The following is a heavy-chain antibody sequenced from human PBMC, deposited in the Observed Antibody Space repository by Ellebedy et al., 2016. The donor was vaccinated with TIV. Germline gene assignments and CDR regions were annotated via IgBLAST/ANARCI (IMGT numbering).Heavy chain of an antibody. V-gene: IGHV3-30-3*02. CDR3: AKRASSGWSYYFDY. D-gene: IGHD6-19*01. CDR2: ISYDGSKN. Sequence: GESLKISXSASGFIFTNYAMHWVRQAPGKGLEWLAVISYDGSKNNYAVSVKGRFTISRDNSKNTLYLQMNSLRAEDTAVYYCAKRASSGWSYYFDYWGQGTLVTVSS. J-gene: IGHJ4*02. CDR1: GFIFTNYA.